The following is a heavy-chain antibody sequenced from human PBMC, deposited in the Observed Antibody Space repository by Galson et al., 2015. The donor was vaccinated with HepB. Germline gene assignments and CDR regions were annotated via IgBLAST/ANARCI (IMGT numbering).Heavy chain of an antibody. J-gene: IGHJ3*02. Sequence: SVKVSCKASRYTFTSYYMHWVRQAPGQGLEWMGIINPSGGSTSYAQKLQGRVTMTRDTSTSTVYMELSSLRSEDTAVYYCARQGYFGELSYRAPDAFDIWGQGTMVTGSS. CDR2: INPSGGST. D-gene: IGHD3-10*01. CDR1: RYTFTSYY. CDR3: ARQGYFGELSYRAPDAFDI. V-gene: IGHV1-46*04.